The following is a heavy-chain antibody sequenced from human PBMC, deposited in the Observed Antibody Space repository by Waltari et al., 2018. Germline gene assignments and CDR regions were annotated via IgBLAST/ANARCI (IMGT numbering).Heavy chain of an antibody. D-gene: IGHD1-7*01. J-gene: IGHJ4*02. CDR2: ISYDGSNK. V-gene: IGHV3-30-3*01. Sequence: QVLLVESGGGVVQPGRSLRLSCAASGFTFSNYAMHWVRQTPGKGLEWVAVISYDGSNKYYADSVKGRFTSSRDKSKNTLYLQMNSLRAEDTAVYYCARGGYNWNYATDYWGQGTLVTVSS. CDR3: ARGGYNWNYATDY. CDR1: GFTFSNYA.